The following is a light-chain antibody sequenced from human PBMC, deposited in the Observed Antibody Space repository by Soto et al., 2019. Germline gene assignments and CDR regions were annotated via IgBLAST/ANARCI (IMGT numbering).Light chain of an antibody. V-gene: IGKV1-39*01. CDR2: AAS. CDR3: QQTYSTPWT. CDR1: QTIIRY. J-gene: IGKJ1*01. Sequence: DIQMTQSPSSLSACVGDRVSITCRASQTIIRYLSWYQQKPGKAPKLLISAASSLQSGVSSRFNGSRSGTDFTLTISSLQSDDFATYYCQQTYSTPWTFGLGTKV.